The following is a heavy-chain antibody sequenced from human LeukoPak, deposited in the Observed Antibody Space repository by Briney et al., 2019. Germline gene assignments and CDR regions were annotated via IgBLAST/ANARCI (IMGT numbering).Heavy chain of an antibody. Sequence: GGSLRLSCAASGFTFSTFAMIWVRQPPGKGLEWVSRIFPSGGEIHYADSVRGRFTISRDNSKSTLSLQMNSLRAEDTAIYYCATYRQVLLPFESWGQGTLVTVSS. CDR3: ATYRQVLLPFES. CDR1: GFTFSTFA. D-gene: IGHD2-8*02. CDR2: IFPSGGEI. V-gene: IGHV3-23*01. J-gene: IGHJ4*02.